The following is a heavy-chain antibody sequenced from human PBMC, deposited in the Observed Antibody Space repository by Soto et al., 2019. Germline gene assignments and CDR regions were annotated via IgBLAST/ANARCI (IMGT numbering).Heavy chain of an antibody. CDR3: ARRQSTDTVQAPAAIYADDGFDF. V-gene: IGHV4-39*01. CDR1: GVSISNPYYY. D-gene: IGHD2-2*01. Sequence: QLQLQQSGPGLVKPSETLSLTCTVSGVSISNPYYYWGWIRQTPGKGLEWIGSIHYSGSTFYNPSLRGRVAISLDTSRIQYSLRLTSVSVADTAVYYCARRQSTDTVQAPAAIYADDGFDFWGQGTMVTVSS. CDR2: IHYSGST. J-gene: IGHJ3*01.